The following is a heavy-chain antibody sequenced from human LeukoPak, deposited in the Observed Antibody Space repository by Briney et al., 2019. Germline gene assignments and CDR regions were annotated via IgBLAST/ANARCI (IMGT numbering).Heavy chain of an antibody. CDR3: ARLPPYNGGRGELLEY. J-gene: IGHJ4*02. V-gene: IGHV5-51*01. Sequence: PGEALKISCQAFGYSFISYWIRWVRQMPGKGLEWVEIIHGGDSSVRYSPSFQGQVTVSVDKSITPAYLQWSSLKASDTATYYCARLPPYNGGRGELLEYWRRGSLVTVSS. D-gene: IGHD2-8*01. CDR2: IHGGDSSV. CDR1: GYSFISYW.